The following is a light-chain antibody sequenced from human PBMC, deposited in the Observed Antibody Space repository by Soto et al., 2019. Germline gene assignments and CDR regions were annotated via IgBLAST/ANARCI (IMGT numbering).Light chain of an antibody. CDR1: SSDVGDYNY. CDR2: DVA. Sequence: QSALTQPASVSGSPGQSITISCTGASSDVGDYNYVSWYQQHPGKAPKLMIYDVANRPSGVSNRFSGSKSGNTASLTISGXXXXXXXXYYCSSLTASRSYVFGTGTKLTVL. CDR3: SSLTASRSYV. V-gene: IGLV2-14*01. J-gene: IGLJ1*01.